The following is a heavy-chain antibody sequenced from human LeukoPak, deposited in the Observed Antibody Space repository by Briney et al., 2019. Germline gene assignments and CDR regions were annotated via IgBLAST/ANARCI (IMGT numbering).Heavy chain of an antibody. Sequence: SETLSLTCTVSGGSISSYYWSWIRQPPGKGLEWIGYIYYSGSTNYNPSLKSRVTISVDTSKNQISLKLSSVTAADTAVYYCAREPKYYDSSGYYYYYGMDVWGQGTTVTVSS. J-gene: IGHJ6*02. D-gene: IGHD3-22*01. V-gene: IGHV4-59*01. CDR2: IYYSGST. CDR3: AREPKYYDSSGYYYYYGMDV. CDR1: GGSISSYY.